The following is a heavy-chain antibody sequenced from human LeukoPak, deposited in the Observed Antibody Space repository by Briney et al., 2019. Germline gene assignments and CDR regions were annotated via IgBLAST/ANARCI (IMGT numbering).Heavy chain of an antibody. CDR1: GFTFDTYA. V-gene: IGHV3-23*01. J-gene: IGHJ4*02. D-gene: IGHD5-24*01. Sequence: GGSLRLSCAASGFTFDTYAMNWVRQAPGKGLEWVSVIIGNGGDIHYAGSVRGRFTISRDNSKNTLYLQMDSLRVEDTAVYYCAKDRIPDGRYSIDFWGPGTLVTVSS. CDR3: AKDRIPDGRYSIDF. CDR2: IIGNGGDI.